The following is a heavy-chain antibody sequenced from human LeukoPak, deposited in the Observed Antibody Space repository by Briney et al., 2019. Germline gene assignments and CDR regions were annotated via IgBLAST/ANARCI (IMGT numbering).Heavy chain of an antibody. J-gene: IGHJ4*02. D-gene: IGHD2-15*01. CDR2: ISYDGSNK. CDR1: GFTFSSYA. V-gene: IGHV3-30-3*01. CDR3: ARGVVLGY. Sequence: GGSLRLSCVASGFTFSSYAMHWVRQAPGKGLEWVAVISYDGSNKYYADSVKGRFTISRDNSKNTLYLQMNSLRAEDTAVYYCARGVVLGYWGQGTLVTVSS.